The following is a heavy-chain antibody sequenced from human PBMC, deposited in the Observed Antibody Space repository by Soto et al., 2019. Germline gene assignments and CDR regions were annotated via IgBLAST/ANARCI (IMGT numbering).Heavy chain of an antibody. CDR3: ARRSSSWYLRAAPYYFDY. Sequence: PSETLSLTCAVYGGSFSGYYWSWIRQPPGKGLEWIGEFNHSGSTNYNPSLKSRVTISVDTSKNQFSLKLSSVTAADTAVYYCARRSSSWYLRAAPYYFDYWGQGTLVTVSS. CDR1: GGSFSGYY. J-gene: IGHJ4*02. V-gene: IGHV4-34*01. CDR2: FNHSGST. D-gene: IGHD6-13*01.